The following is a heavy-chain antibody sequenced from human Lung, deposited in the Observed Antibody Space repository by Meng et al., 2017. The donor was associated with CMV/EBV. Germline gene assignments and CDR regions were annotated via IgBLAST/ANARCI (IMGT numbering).Heavy chain of an antibody. Sequence: SVXVSXXASGYTFTSYYMHWVRQAPGQGLEWMGIINPSGGSTSYAQKFQGRVTMTRDTSTSTVYMELSSLRSEDTAVYYCARGRGRGYCYGIIDYWGQGXLVTVSS. V-gene: IGHV1-46*01. CDR2: INPSGGST. CDR3: ARGRGRGYCYGIIDY. D-gene: IGHD5-18*01. CDR1: GYTFTSYY. J-gene: IGHJ4*02.